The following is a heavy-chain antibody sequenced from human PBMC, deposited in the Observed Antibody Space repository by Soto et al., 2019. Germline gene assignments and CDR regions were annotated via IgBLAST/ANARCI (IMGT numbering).Heavy chain of an antibody. V-gene: IGHV4-59*01. CDR2: IFSSGST. D-gene: IGHD1-26*01. CDR3: ARGDPELDY. CDR1: GDSINTYT. Sequence: SETLSLTCTVSGDSINTYTWTWIRQPPGKGLEWIGYIFSSGSTNYNPSLQSRLSMSVDTSKNLFSLKLNSVTAADTAVYYYARGDPELDYWGQGTLVTVSS. J-gene: IGHJ4*02.